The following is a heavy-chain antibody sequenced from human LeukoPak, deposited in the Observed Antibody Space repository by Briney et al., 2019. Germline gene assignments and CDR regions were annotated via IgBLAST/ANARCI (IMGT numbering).Heavy chain of an antibody. CDR1: GGSIRSSYYY. Sequence: SETLSLTCTVSGGSIRSSYYYWGWIRQPPGKGLEWIGSIYDSGSTYYNPSLKSRVTISVDTSKNQFSLKLSSVTAADTAVYYCARRGRYKFDYWGQGTLVTVSS. CDR2: IYDSGST. V-gene: IGHV4-39*01. CDR3: ARRGRYKFDY. D-gene: IGHD1-26*01. J-gene: IGHJ4*02.